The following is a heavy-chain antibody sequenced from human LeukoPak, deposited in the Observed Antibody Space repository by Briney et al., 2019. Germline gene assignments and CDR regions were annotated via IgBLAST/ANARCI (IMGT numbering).Heavy chain of an antibody. D-gene: IGHD4-23*01. V-gene: IGHV3-73*01. J-gene: IGHJ5*02. CDR1: GITFSGSA. CDR2: IRRNRDNYAT. Sequence: GGSLKLSCEASGITFSGSAMHWVRQASGKGLEWVGRIRRNRDNYATAYAASVKGRFTISRDDLKNTAYLQMNSLKTEDTAVYYCTRRFGVNSWWFDPWGQGTLVTVSS. CDR3: TRRFGVNSWWFDP.